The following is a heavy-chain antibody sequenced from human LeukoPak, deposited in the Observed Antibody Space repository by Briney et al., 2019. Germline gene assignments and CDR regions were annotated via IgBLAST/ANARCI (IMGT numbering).Heavy chain of an antibody. CDR2: INHSGST. Sequence: PSETLSLTCAVYGGSFSGYYWSWIRQPPGKGLEWIGEINHSGSTNYNPSLKSRVTISVDTSKNQFSLKLSSVTAADTAVYYCARVQVVPAATTIDYRGQETLVTVSS. CDR1: GGSFSGYY. D-gene: IGHD2-2*01. V-gene: IGHV4-34*01. J-gene: IGHJ4*02. CDR3: ARVQVVPAATTIDY.